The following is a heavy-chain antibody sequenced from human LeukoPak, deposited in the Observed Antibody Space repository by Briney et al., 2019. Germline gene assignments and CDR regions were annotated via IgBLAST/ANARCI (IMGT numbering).Heavy chain of an antibody. D-gene: IGHD1-26*01. CDR3: ATDVLSGSFNWFDP. V-gene: IGHV1-24*01. Sequence: ASVKVSCKVSGYTLTELSMHWVRQAPGKGLEWMGGFDPEDGETIYAQKFQGRVTMTEDTSTDTAYMELSSLRSEDTAVYYCATDVLSGSFNWFDPWGQGTLVTVSS. J-gene: IGHJ5*02. CDR2: FDPEDGET. CDR1: GYTLTELS.